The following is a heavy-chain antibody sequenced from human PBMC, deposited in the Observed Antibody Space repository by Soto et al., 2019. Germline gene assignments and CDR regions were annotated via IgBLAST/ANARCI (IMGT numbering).Heavy chain of an antibody. J-gene: IGHJ6*03. CDR2: ISSSSSTI. V-gene: IGHV3-48*01. CDR3: ARDHLLWFGELFYYYYYMDV. D-gene: IGHD3-10*01. Sequence: PGGSLRLSCAASGFTFSSYSMNWVRQAPGKGLEWVSYISSSSSTIYYADSVKGRFTISRDNAKNSLYLQMNSLRAEDTAVYYCARDHLLWFGELFYYYYYMDVWGKGTTVTVSS. CDR1: GFTFSSYS.